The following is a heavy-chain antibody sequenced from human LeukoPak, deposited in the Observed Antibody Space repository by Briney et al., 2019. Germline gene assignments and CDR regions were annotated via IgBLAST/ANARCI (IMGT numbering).Heavy chain of an antibody. CDR3: ARDAEKATYYDFWSGYYTFDY. V-gene: IGHV1-2*02. D-gene: IGHD3-3*01. CDR2: INPNSGGT. CDR1: GYTFTGYY. Sequence: ASVKVSCKASGYTFTGYYMHWVRQAPGQGLEWMGWINPNSGGTNYAQKFQGRVTMTRDTSISTAYMELSRLRSDDTAVYYCARDAEKATYYDFWSGYYTFDYWGQGTLVTVSS. J-gene: IGHJ4*02.